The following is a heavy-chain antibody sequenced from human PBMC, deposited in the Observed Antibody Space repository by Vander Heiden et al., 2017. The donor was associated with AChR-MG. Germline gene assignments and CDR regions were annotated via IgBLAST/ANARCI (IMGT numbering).Heavy chain of an antibody. D-gene: IGHD5-12*01. J-gene: IGHJ6*02. CDR1: GYTFTSYG. Sequence: QVQLVQSGAEVKKPGASVKVSCKASGYTFTSYGISWVRQAPGQGLEWMGWISAYNGNTNYAQKLQGRVTMTTDTSTSTAYMELRSLRSDDTAVYYCARGGIVATIELGPYYYGMDVWGQGTTVTVSS. V-gene: IGHV1-18*01. CDR3: ARGGIVATIELGPYYYGMDV. CDR2: ISAYNGNT.